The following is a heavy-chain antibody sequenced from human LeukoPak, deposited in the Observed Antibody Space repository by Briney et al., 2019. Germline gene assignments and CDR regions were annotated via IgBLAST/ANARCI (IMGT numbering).Heavy chain of an antibody. Sequence: SETLSLTCTVYGGSISNYYWSWIRQPAGKGLEWIGRIYASGSTSYNPSLKSRVTMSVDTSKNQFSLKLTSVTAADTAVYYCARGGSSWQSFDFWGQGTLVTVSS. CDR2: IYASGST. J-gene: IGHJ4*02. V-gene: IGHV4-4*07. CDR3: ARGGSSWQSFDF. D-gene: IGHD6-13*01. CDR1: GGSISNYY.